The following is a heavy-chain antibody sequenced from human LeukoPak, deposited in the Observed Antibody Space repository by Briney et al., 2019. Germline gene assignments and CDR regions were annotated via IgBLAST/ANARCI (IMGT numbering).Heavy chain of an antibody. Sequence: GASVKVSCKASGYNFISYAIHWVRQAPGQRLEWMGWINAGNGNTKYSQKFQGRVTITRDTSASTAYMELSSLRSEDTAVYYCASSVTATYYYYYGMDVWGQGTTVTVSS. CDR1: GYNFISYA. J-gene: IGHJ6*02. CDR3: ASSVTATYYYYYGMDV. CDR2: INAGNGNT. D-gene: IGHD4-11*01. V-gene: IGHV1-3*01.